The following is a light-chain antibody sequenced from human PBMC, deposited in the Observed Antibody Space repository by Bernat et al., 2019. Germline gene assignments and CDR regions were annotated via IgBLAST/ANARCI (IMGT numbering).Light chain of an antibody. V-gene: IGLV3-25*03. Sequence: SYELTQPPSVSVSLGQTARITCSGDALPNQYSFWYQQKPGRAPVVVIYKDTERPSGIPERFSGSSSGTTVTLTISGVQAEDGADYYCQSADSSGTWVFGGGTKLTVL. CDR3: QSADSSGTWV. CDR2: KDT. CDR1: ALPNQY. J-gene: IGLJ3*02.